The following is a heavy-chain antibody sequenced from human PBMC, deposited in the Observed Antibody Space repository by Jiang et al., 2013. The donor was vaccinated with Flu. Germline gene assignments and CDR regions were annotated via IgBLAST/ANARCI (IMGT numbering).Heavy chain of an antibody. CDR3: ARGPLYYHDRSGYPPHDY. CDR1: GYTFTGYY. CDR2: INPSGGST. D-gene: IGHD3-22*01. Sequence: SGAEVKKPGASVKVSCKASGYTFTGYYMHWVRQAPGQGLEWMGIINPSGGSTTYAQNFQGRVTMTRDTSTSTVYMELGSLRSEDTAVYYCARGPLYYHDRSGYPPHDYWGQGTLVTVSS. V-gene: IGHV1-46*01. J-gene: IGHJ4*02.